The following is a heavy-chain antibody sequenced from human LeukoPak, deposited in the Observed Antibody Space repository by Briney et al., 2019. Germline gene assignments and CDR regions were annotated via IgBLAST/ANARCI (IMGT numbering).Heavy chain of an antibody. Sequence: PGGSLRLSCAASGFTFSSYSMNWVRQAPGKGLEWVSYISSSSSTIYYADSVKGRFTISRDNAKNSLYLQMNSLRAEDTAVYYCAREMNNWNGGALYYYYGMDVWGQGTTVTVSS. CDR1: GFTFSSYS. CDR3: AREMNNWNGGALYYYYGMDV. D-gene: IGHD1-20*01. CDR2: ISSSSSTI. J-gene: IGHJ6*02. V-gene: IGHV3-48*04.